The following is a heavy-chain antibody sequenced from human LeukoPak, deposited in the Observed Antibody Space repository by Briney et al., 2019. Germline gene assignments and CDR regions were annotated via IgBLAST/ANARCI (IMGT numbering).Heavy chain of an antibody. V-gene: IGHV3-48*01. D-gene: IGHD3-22*01. CDR3: ARDYYDSSGSSFWDY. J-gene: IGHJ4*02. CDR2: ISSSSSTI. Sequence: GGSLRLSCAASGFTFSSYSMNWVRQAPGKGLEWVSYISSSSSTIYYADSVKGRFTTSRDNAKNSLYLQMNSLRAADTAVYYCARDYYDSSGSSFWDYWGQGTLVTVSS. CDR1: GFTFSSYS.